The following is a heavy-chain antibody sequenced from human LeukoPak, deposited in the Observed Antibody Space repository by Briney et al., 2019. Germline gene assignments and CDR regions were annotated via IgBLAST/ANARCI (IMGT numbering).Heavy chain of an antibody. CDR2: IYYSGST. V-gene: IGHV4-59*01. D-gene: IGHD3-22*01. J-gene: IGHJ1*01. CDR3: AGMVDYYDSSGYSEYFQH. Sequence: SETLSLTCTVSGGSISSYYWSWIRQPPGKGLEWIGYIYYSGSTNYNPSLKSRVTISVDTSQNQFSLKLSSVTAADTAVYYCAGMVDYYDSSGYSEYFQHWGQGTLVTVSS. CDR1: GGSISSYY.